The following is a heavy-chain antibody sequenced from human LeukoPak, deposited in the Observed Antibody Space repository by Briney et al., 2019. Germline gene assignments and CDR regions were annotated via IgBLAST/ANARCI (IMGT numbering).Heavy chain of an antibody. CDR3: ARDRGYGDYEDNWFDP. CDR1: GDSVSSNSAA. D-gene: IGHD4-17*01. CDR2: TYYRSKWYN. V-gene: IGHV6-1*01. Sequence: SQTLSLTCAISGDSVSSNSAAWNWIRQSPSRGIEWLGRTYYRSKWYNDYAVSVKSRITINPDTSKNQFSLQLNSVTPEDTAVYYCARDRGYGDYEDNWFDPWGQGTLVTVSS. J-gene: IGHJ5*02.